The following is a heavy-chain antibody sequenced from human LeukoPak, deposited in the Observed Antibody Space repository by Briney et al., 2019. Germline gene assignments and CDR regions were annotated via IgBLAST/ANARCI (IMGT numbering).Heavy chain of an antibody. J-gene: IGHJ6*02. V-gene: IGHV3-48*03. Sequence: GGSLRLSCAASGFTFSSYEMNWVRQAPGKGLEWVSYISSSGSTIYYADSVKGRFTISRDNAKNSLYLQMNSLRAEDTAVYYCARGRDSSWPNYYYYYGMDVWGQGTTVTVSS. CDR1: GFTFSSYE. CDR3: ARGRDSSWPNYYYYYGMDV. D-gene: IGHD6-13*01. CDR2: ISSSGSTI.